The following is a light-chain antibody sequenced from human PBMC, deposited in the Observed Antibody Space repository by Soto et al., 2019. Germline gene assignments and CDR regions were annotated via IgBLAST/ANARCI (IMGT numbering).Light chain of an antibody. CDR2: CAS. CDR1: ETISSHY. CDR3: QNFGDSPFT. Sequence: EIVLMQSPDTLSLSPGERATLSCRASETISSHYIAWYQQKPGQAPRLLIFCASTRATGIPERFSGSWSGPDFTLTISRLEPEDFAVYYCQNFGDSPFTFGPGTKVDIK. J-gene: IGKJ3*01. V-gene: IGKV3-20*01.